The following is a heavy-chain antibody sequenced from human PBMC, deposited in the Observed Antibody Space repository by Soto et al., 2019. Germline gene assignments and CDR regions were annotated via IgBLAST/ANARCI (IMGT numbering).Heavy chain of an antibody. CDR1: GDSIGNFY. CDR2: LSTSGRT. Sequence: PSETLSLTCTVSGDSIGNFYWSWIRQPAGKGLESIGRLSTSGRTNYSPSLQSRVTMSLDTSKNRFSLRQTSVSAADTAVYFCARGMGRYFDLWGRGTLVTVSS. V-gene: IGHV4-4*07. D-gene: IGHD2-8*01. J-gene: IGHJ2*01. CDR3: ARGMGRYFDL.